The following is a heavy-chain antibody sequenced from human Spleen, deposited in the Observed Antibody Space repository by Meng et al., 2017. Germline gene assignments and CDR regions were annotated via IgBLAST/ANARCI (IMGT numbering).Heavy chain of an antibody. J-gene: IGHJ4*02. Sequence: GAELKKTGASVKVACKSSGYTFPSYYTHWVRQGPGQGLEWMGIINPSGSGTNYAQKFQGRVTMTSNPSISTAYMELSSLKSEDTAVYYCARGRSVSGFGFSDFWGQGTLVTVSS. V-gene: IGHV1-46*01. CDR3: ARGRSVSGFGFSDF. D-gene: IGHD3-10*01. CDR2: INPSGSGT. CDR1: GYTFPSYY.